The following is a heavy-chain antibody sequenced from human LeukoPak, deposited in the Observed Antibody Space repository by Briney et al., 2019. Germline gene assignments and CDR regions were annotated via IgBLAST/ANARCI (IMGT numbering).Heavy chain of an antibody. J-gene: IGHJ4*02. CDR3: ARGRAAAGTHFHFDY. V-gene: IGHV4-39*01. Sequence: SETLSLTCTDSGGSISSSSYYWGWIRQPPGKGLEWIGSIYYSGSTYYNPSLKSRVTISVDTSKNQFSLKLSSVTAADTAVYYCARGRAAAGTHFHFDYWGQGTLVTVSS. CDR1: GGSISSSSYY. D-gene: IGHD6-13*01. CDR2: IYYSGST.